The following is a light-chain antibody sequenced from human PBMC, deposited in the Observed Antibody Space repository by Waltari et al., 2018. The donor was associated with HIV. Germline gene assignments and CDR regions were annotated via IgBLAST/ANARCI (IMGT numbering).Light chain of an antibody. CDR1: SSNIGSNF. CDR3: AAWDDSLSGQWV. Sequence: QSVLTQPPSASGTPGQRVTISCSGSSSNIGSNFVYWYQQLPGTAPKLLIYRNNRRPSGFPDRFSGSKSGTSASLAISGLRSEDEADYYCAAWDDSLSGQWVFGGGTKLTVL. J-gene: IGLJ3*02. CDR2: RNN. V-gene: IGLV1-47*01.